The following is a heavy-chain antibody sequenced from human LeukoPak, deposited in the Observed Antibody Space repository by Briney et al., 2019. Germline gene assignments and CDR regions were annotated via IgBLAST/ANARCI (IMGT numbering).Heavy chain of an antibody. J-gene: IGHJ6*03. CDR3: AKEEWGFGEFPLFMDV. D-gene: IGHD3-10*01. CDR1: GFTFSSYE. Sequence: PGGSLRLSCAASGFTFSSYEMNWVRQAPGKGLEWVSYISSSSSTVYYADSVTGRFTISRDNSKNTLYLQMNSLRAEDTAVYYCAKEEWGFGEFPLFMDVWGKGTTVTISS. V-gene: IGHV3-48*03. CDR2: ISSSSSTV.